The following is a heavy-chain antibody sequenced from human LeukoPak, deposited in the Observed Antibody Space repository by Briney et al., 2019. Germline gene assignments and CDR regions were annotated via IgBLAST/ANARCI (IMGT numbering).Heavy chain of an antibody. J-gene: IGHJ4*02. D-gene: IGHD4-17*01. V-gene: IGHV3-23*01. CDR2: ISASGATT. CDR3: AKGRPYGDYVSDFDY. CDR1: GFTFSSYV. Sequence: GGSLRLSCAASGFTFSSYVMSWVRQTPGKGLEWVSDISASGATTYFADSVKGRFTISRDNSKNTLYLQMNSLRAEDTAVYYCAKGRPYGDYVSDFDYWGQGTLVTVSS.